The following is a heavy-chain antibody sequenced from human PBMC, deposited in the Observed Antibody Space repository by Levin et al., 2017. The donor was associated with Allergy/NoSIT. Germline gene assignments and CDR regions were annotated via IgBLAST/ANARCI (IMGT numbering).Heavy chain of an antibody. J-gene: IGHJ6*02. CDR3: ARERSVDLVDYYYYYGMDG. CDR1: GGSISSGDYY. CDR2: IYYSGST. Sequence: SETLSLTCTVSGGSISSGDYYWSWIRQPPGKGLEWIGYIYYSGSTYYNPSLKSRVTISVDTSKNQFSLKLSSVTAADTAVYYCARERSVDLVDYYYYYGMDGWGQGTTVTVSS. V-gene: IGHV4-30-4*01. D-gene: IGHD5-12*01.